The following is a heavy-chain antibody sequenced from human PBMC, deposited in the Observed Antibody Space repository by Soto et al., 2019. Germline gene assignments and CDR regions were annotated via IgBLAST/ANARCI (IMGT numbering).Heavy chain of an antibody. CDR2: IWYDGSNK. V-gene: IGHV3-33*01. CDR3: AREGGARGFDY. D-gene: IGHD3-16*01. Sequence: QVQLVESGGGVVQPGRSLRLSCAASGFTFSSYGMHWVRQAPGKGLEWVAVIWYDGSNKYYADSVKGRFTISRDNSKNTLYLQMNSLRAEDTAVYYCAREGGARGFDYWGQGTLVTVSS. J-gene: IGHJ4*02. CDR1: GFTFSSYG.